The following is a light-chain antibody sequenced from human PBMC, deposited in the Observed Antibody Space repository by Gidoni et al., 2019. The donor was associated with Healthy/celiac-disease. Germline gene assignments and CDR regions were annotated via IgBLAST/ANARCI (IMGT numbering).Light chain of an antibody. CDR3: QQSYSTPFT. CDR1: QSISSY. V-gene: IGKV1-39*01. Sequence: DIPMTQSPSSLSASVGDRVTSTCRASQSISSYLNWYQQKPGKAPKLLIYAASSLQSGVPSRFSGSGSGTDFTLTISSLQPEDFATYYCQQSYSTPFTFGAGTKVDIK. CDR2: AAS. J-gene: IGKJ3*01.